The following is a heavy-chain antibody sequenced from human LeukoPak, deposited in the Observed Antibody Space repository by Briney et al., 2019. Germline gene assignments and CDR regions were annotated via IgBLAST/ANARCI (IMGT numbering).Heavy chain of an antibody. D-gene: IGHD1-1*01. Sequence: PGGSLRLSCAASGFTFSDYYMSWIRQAPGKGLEWVSYISSSGSTIYYADSVKGRFTISRDNAKNSLYLQMNSLRAEDTAVYYCAREEATGTTNWFDPWGQGTLVTVSS. J-gene: IGHJ5*02. CDR2: ISSSGSTI. CDR1: GFTFSDYY. V-gene: IGHV3-11*04. CDR3: AREEATGTTNWFDP.